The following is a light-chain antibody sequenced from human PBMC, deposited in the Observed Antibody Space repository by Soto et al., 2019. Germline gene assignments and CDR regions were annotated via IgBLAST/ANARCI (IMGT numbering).Light chain of an antibody. Sequence: IGLTQSPVTVSLYPGERATHSCRASQSVSTYLAWYQQNPGQAPRLLIYGASNRAPGIPARFSGSGSGTDFTLTISSLEPEDFAVYYCQQRSNWPPITFGQGTRLEIK. J-gene: IGKJ5*01. V-gene: IGKV3-11*01. CDR2: GAS. CDR1: QSVSTY. CDR3: QQRSNWPPIT.